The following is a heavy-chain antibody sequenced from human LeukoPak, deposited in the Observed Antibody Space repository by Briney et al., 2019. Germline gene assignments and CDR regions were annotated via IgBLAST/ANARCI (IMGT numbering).Heavy chain of an antibody. J-gene: IGHJ4*02. Sequence: GRSLRLSCAASGFTFSSYGMHWGRQAPGKGGEGGAVIWDDGSNKYYADSVKGRFTISRDNSKNTLYLQMNSLRAEDTAVYYCARDVDSGSYPDWGQGTLVTVSS. CDR1: GFTFSSYG. CDR2: IWDDGSNK. V-gene: IGHV3-33*01. D-gene: IGHD1-26*01. CDR3: ARDVDSGSYPD.